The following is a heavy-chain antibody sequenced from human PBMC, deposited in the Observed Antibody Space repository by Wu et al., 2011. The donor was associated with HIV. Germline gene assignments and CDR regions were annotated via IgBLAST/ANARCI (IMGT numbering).Heavy chain of an antibody. CDR1: GGTLRKYA. CDR2: IVPVLGGS. V-gene: IGHV1-69*04. Sequence: QVQLVQSGAEVREPGSSVKVSCQASGGTLRKYAFSWVRQAPGQGLEWLGGIVPVLGGSDYARKFQGRVTITADKSATTVYLELRSLRSEDTAMYYCARSGVSAEYYFYYMNVWGKGTTVTVPS. J-gene: IGHJ6*03. D-gene: IGHD2-2*01. CDR3: ARSGVSAEYYFYYMNV.